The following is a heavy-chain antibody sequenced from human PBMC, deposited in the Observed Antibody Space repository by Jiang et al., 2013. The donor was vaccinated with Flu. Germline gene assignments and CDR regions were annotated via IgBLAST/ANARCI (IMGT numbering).Heavy chain of an antibody. V-gene: IGHV3-30*04. D-gene: IGHD3-16*02. J-gene: IGHJ4*02. Sequence: VQLLESGGGAVQPGKSLRLACVGSGFTFNDFAFHWVRQAPGKGLEWVALISYDGSDTYYADSVKGRFTISRDKSKNTLYLQMNSLRQEDTAVYFCARFGSILNLGELSPSGEDYWGQGALVTVSS. CDR2: ISYDGSDT. CDR3: ARFGSILNLGELSPSGEDY. CDR1: GFTFNDFA.